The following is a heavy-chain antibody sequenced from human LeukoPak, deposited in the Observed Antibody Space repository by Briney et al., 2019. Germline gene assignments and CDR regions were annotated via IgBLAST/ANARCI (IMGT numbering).Heavy chain of an antibody. CDR3: AKARLSTGWAYNGY. Sequence: PGGSLRLSCAASGFTVSYNYMSWVRQAPGKGLEWVSIIYSDGNTYYADSVKGRFTISRDNSENAVYLQINSLRAEDTAVYYCAKARLSTGWAYNGYWGQGTQVTVSS. CDR2: IYSDGNT. V-gene: IGHV3-53*01. D-gene: IGHD6-19*01. CDR1: GFTVSYNY. J-gene: IGHJ4*02.